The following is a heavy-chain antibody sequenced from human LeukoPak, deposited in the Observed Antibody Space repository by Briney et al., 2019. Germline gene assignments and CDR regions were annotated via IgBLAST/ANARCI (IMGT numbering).Heavy chain of an antibody. CDR3: AAGPWELDF. CDR2: IYNGGNT. CDR1: GVSINTYY. V-gene: IGHV4-4*09. D-gene: IGHD1-26*01. J-gene: IGHJ4*02. Sequence: SETLSLTCTVSGVSINTYYASWIRQASGKGLEFIGFIYNGGNTNYNPSLKSRATISVDTSNNQFSLRLTSVTAADTAMYYCAAGPWELDFWGQGTLVTVSS.